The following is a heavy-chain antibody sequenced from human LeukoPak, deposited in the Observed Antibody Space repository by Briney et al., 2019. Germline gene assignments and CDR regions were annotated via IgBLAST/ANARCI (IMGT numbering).Heavy chain of an antibody. D-gene: IGHD5-12*01. Sequence: PSETLSLTCTVSGGSISIVTSYWGWIRQPPGKGLEWIASIYYSGNTYYNPSLKSRVTISVDTSKNQFSLKLSSVTAADTAMYYCARHYEHFDYWGQGTLVTVSS. CDR3: ARHYEHFDY. CDR1: GGSISIVTSY. V-gene: IGHV4-39*01. CDR2: IYYSGNT. J-gene: IGHJ4*02.